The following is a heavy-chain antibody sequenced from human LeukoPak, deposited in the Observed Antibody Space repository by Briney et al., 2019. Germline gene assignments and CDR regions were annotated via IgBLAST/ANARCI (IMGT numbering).Heavy chain of an antibody. D-gene: IGHD2-21*02. CDR1: GFTFSSYA. Sequence: PGGSLRLSCAASGFTFSSYAMSWVRQAPGKGLEWVSAISGSGGSTYYADSVKGRFTISRDNSKNTLYLQMNSLRAEDTALYYCAKDRGCGGDCYSTQYFQHWGQGTLVTVSS. V-gene: IGHV3-23*01. CDR3: AKDRGCGGDCYSTQYFQH. CDR2: ISGSGGST. J-gene: IGHJ1*01.